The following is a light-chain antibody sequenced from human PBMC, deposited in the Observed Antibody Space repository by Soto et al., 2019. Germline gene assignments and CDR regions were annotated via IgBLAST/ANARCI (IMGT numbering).Light chain of an antibody. CDR1: QSLLHSNGYNY. J-gene: IGKJ5*01. Sequence: EIVLTPSPFSLPVTPGEPASISCRSSQSLLHSNGYNYLDWYLQKPGQSPQLLIYLGSIRVTGVPARFSGSGSGTDFTLKISSVEAEDFGVYYCMQIGQTPFTFGQGTQLEIK. V-gene: IGKV2-28*01. CDR2: LGS. CDR3: MQIGQTPFT.